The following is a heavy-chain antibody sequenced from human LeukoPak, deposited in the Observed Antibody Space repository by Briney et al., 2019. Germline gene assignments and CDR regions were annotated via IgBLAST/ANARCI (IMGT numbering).Heavy chain of an antibody. CDR3: AFVGSPSGRVY. V-gene: IGHV3-23*01. J-gene: IGHJ4*02. CDR2: VGGGGDTT. Sequence: GGSLRLSCAASGFTFGGLAMTWVRQAPGKGLEWVSTVGGGGDTTYYADSVKGRFTISRDNSKNTLYLQLNSLSAGDTAVYYCAFVGSPSGRVYWGQGTLVTVSS. D-gene: IGHD3-10*01. CDR1: GFTFGGLA.